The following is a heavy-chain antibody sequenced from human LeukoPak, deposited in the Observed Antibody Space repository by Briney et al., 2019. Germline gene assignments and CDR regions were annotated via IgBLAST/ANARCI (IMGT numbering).Heavy chain of an antibody. CDR3: AAEGPIAVAGTGPFISRPHYFDY. CDR1: GGSISSANW. Sequence: SETLSLTCAVSGGSISSANWWSWVRQPPGKGLEWIGEIYHSGSTNYNPSLKSRLTISVDKSKNQFSLKLSSVTAADTAVYYCAAEGPIAVAGTGPFISRPHYFDYWGQGTLVTVSS. J-gene: IGHJ4*02. CDR2: IYHSGST. V-gene: IGHV4-4*02. D-gene: IGHD6-19*01.